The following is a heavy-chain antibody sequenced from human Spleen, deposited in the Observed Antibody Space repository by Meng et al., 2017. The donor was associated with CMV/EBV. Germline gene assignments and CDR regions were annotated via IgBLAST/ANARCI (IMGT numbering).Heavy chain of an antibody. CDR1: GGSISSSTYY. D-gene: IGHD1-1*01. V-gene: IGHV4-39*07. CDR3: AKSGGTGAGFH. Sequence: SETLSLTCTVSGGSISSSTYYWGWVRQPPGEGLEWIGSVYYSGSTYYNPSLKSRVSISLDTSRNQFSLRVTSVTAADTAVYYCAKSGGTGAGFHWGQGTLATVSS. J-gene: IGHJ4*02. CDR2: VYYSGST.